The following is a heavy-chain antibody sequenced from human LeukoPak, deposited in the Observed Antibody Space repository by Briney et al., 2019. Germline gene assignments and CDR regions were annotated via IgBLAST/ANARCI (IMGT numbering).Heavy chain of an antibody. V-gene: IGHV4-31*03. CDR2: IYYSGST. Sequence: PSETLSLTCTVSGGSISSGGYYWSWIRQHPGKGLEWIRYIYYSGSTYYNPSLKSRVTISVDTSKNQFSLKLSSVTAADTAVYYCAREDYGHAFDIWGQGTMVTVSS. J-gene: IGHJ3*02. CDR3: AREDYGHAFDI. D-gene: IGHD4-17*01. CDR1: GGSISSGGYY.